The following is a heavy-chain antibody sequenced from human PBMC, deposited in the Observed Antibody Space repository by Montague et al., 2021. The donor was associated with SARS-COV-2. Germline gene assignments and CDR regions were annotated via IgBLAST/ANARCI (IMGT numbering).Heavy chain of an antibody. CDR1: GGSVSSGSFH. Sequence: SETLSLTCTVSGGSVSSGSFHWSWIRQPPGKGLEYIGYISSSGSANYNPSLKSRVAISLDTSENQLSLRLSSVTAAGTAVYYCANKGAYDVPIDYWGLGTLVTVSS. CDR2: ISSSGSA. J-gene: IGHJ4*02. V-gene: IGHV4-61*01. CDR3: ANKGAYDVPIDY. D-gene: IGHD3-3*01.